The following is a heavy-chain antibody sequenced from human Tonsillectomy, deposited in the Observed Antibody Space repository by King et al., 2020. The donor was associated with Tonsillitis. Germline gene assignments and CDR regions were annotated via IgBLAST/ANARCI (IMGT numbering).Heavy chain of an antibody. J-gene: IGHJ4*02. D-gene: IGHD3-10*01. Sequence: VTLKESGPALVKPTQTLTLTCTFSGFSLSTSGMCVSWIRQPPGKALEWLARIVWDDDKYYNTSLKTRLTITKDTSKNQVVLTMTNMDPVDTATYFCARTYMVRGVGIDYWGQGTLVTVSS. CDR1: GFSLSTSGMC. CDR2: IVWDDDK. V-gene: IGHV2-70*11. CDR3: ARTYMVRGVGIDY.